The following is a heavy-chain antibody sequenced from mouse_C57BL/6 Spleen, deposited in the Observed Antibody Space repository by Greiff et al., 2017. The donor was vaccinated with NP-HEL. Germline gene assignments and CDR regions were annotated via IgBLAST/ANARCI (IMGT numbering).Heavy chain of an antibody. D-gene: IGHD2-5*01. V-gene: IGHV1-61*01. Sequence: QVQLQQPGAELVRPGSSVKLSCKASGYTFTSYWMDWVKQRPGQGLEWIGNIYPSDSETHYNQKFKGKATLTVDTSSSTAYMQLSSLTSEDSAVYYCARCYYSNYAFAYWGQGTLVTVSA. CDR2: IYPSDSET. J-gene: IGHJ3*01. CDR3: ARCYYSNYAFAY. CDR1: GYTFTSYW.